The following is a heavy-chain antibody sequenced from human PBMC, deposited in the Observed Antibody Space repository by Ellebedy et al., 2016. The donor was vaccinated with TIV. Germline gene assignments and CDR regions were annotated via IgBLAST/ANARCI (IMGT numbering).Heavy chain of an antibody. V-gene: IGHV3-7*03. CDR3: AKGSGYSKWYFDL. D-gene: IGHD6-13*01. J-gene: IGHJ2*01. CDR1: GSSLSNYW. Sequence: GGSLRLSXAASGSSLSNYWMNWVRQAPGKGLEWVAIIKQDGSEQHYVDSVEGRFTISRDNAQNSMYLYMKSLRVEDTAVYYGAKGSGYSKWYFDLWGRGTLVTVSS. CDR2: IKQDGSEQ.